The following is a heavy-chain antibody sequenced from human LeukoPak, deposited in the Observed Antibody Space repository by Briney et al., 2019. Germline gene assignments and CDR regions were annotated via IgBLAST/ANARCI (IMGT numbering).Heavy chain of an antibody. Sequence: SETLSLTCAVYGGSFSGYYWSWIRQPPGKGLEWIGSIYHSGSTYYNPSLKSRVTISVDTSKNQFSLKLSSVTAADTAVYYCASDGQLELPFDYWGQGTLVTVSS. CDR1: GGSFSGYY. V-gene: IGHV4-34*01. CDR2: IYHSGST. J-gene: IGHJ4*02. CDR3: ASDGQLELPFDY. D-gene: IGHD1-7*01.